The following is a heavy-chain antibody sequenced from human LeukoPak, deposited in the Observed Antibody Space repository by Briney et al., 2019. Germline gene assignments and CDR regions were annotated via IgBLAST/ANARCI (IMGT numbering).Heavy chain of an antibody. J-gene: IGHJ4*02. CDR3: ASAYGSGSSY. Sequence: GGSLRLSCAASGFTFSSYSMNWVRQAPGKGLEWVSSISRSSSYIYYADSVKGRFTISRDNAKNSLYLQMNSLRAEDTAVYYCASAYGSGSSYWGQGTLVTVSS. CDR2: ISRSSSYI. D-gene: IGHD3-10*01. CDR1: GFTFSSYS. V-gene: IGHV3-21*01.